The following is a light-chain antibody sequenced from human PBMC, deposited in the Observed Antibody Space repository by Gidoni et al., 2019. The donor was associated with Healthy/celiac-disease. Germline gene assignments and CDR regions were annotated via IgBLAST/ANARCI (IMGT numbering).Light chain of an antibody. CDR2: LGS. J-gene: IGKJ5*01. Sequence: DIVIPQSPLSLPVTPGEPASISCRSSQSLLHSNGYNYLDWYLQKPGQSPQLLIYLGSNRASGVPDRFSGSGSGTDFTLKISRVEAEDVGVYYCMQALQTPPTFXQXTRLEIK. CDR3: MQALQTPPT. V-gene: IGKV2-28*01. CDR1: QSLLHSNGYNY.